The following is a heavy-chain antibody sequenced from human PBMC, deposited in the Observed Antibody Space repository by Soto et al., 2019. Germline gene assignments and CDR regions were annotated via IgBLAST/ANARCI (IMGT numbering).Heavy chain of an antibody. D-gene: IGHD2-2*02. V-gene: IGHV4-30-4*01. CDR2: IYYRGST. CDR1: GGSISSDNFF. Sequence: SETLSLTCTVSGGSISSDNFFWSWIRQPPGVGLEWIGYIYYRGSTYYNPSLESRLTLLVDTSKNQFSLKLRSVTAADTAVYYCARVAIACPSSSCYNHYYYSLDVWGQGTTVTVSS. CDR3: ARVAIACPSSSCYNHYYYSLDV. J-gene: IGHJ6*02.